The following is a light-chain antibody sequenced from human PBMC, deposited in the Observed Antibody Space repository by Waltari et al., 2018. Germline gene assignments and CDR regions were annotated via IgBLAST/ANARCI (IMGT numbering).Light chain of an antibody. CDR1: QSLLYSSNNKNY. CDR3: QQYLSAPRT. J-gene: IGKJ1*01. V-gene: IGKV4-1*01. CDR2: WAS. Sequence: DIVMTQSPDSLAVSLGERATINCWSSQSLLYSSNNKNYLAWYQQKPGQPPKLLIYWASTRESGVPDRFNGSGSGSDFTLTISSLQAEDVAVYYCQQYLSAPRTFGQGTKVEVK.